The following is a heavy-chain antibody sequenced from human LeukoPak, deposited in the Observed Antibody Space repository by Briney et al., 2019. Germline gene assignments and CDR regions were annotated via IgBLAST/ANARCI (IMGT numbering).Heavy chain of an antibody. J-gene: IGHJ4*02. CDR1: GGSISSSSYY. CDR3: ARGPIAAAGTPPDY. V-gene: IGHV4-39*07. Sequence: PSETLSLTCTVSGGSISSSSYYWGWIRQPPGKGLEWIGSIYYSGSTYYNPSLKSRVTISVDTSKNQFSLKLSSVTAADTAVYYCARGPIAAAGTPPDYWGQGTLVTVSS. D-gene: IGHD6-13*01. CDR2: IYYSGST.